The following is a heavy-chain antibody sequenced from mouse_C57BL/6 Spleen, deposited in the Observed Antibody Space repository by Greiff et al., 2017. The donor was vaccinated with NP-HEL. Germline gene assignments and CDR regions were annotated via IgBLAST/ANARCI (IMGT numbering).Heavy chain of an antibody. CDR3: ARTLYDPYAMDY. CDR1: GFTFSDYG. D-gene: IGHD2-3*01. V-gene: IGHV5-17*01. J-gene: IGHJ4*01. CDR2: ISSGSSTI. Sequence: DVMLVESGGGLVKPGGSLKLSCAASGFTFSDYGMHWVRQAPEKGLEWVAYISSGSSTIYYADTVKGRFTISRDNAKNTLFLQMTSLRSEDTAMYYCARTLYDPYAMDYWGQGTSVTVSS.